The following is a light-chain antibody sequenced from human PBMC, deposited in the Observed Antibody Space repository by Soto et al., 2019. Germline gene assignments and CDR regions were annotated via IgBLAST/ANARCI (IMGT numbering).Light chain of an antibody. V-gene: IGKV3D-20*02. CDR3: QQRSNWPIT. J-gene: IGKJ5*01. CDR1: QSVSSSY. Sequence: IVLTQSPGTLSLSPGERATLSCRASQSVSSSYLAWYQQKPGQAPRLLIYSASSRATGIPDRFSGSGSGTDFTLTISRLEPEDFAVYYCQQRSNWPITFGQGTRIEIK. CDR2: SAS.